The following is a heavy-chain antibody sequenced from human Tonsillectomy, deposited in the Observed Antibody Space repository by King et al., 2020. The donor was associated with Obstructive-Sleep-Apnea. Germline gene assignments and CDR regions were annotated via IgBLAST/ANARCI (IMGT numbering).Heavy chain of an antibody. D-gene: IGHD3-10*01. CDR3: ARDLHGSEDC. J-gene: IGHJ4*02. CDR1: GFTFSTYP. V-gene: IGHV3-30*04. Sequence: VQLVESGGGVVQPGRSLRLSCAASGFTFSTYPMHWVRQAPVKGLEWVAVISSDGTNKYYADSVKGRFTISRDNSKNMLYLQMKSLRAEDTAVYYCARDLHGSEDCWGQGTLVTVSS. CDR2: ISSDGTNK.